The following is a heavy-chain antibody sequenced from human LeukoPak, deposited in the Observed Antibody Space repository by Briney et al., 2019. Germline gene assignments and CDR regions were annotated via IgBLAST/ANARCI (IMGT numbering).Heavy chain of an antibody. CDR1: GYSFTSYW. Sequence: GESLKISCKGSGYSFTSYWIGWVRQMPGKGLEWMGIIYPGDSDTRYSPSFQGQVTISADKSISTAYLQWGSLKASDTAMYYCVRHGDYDILTGYYSGAFDIWGQGTMVTVSS. CDR3: VRHGDYDILTGYYSGAFDI. D-gene: IGHD3-9*01. J-gene: IGHJ3*02. V-gene: IGHV5-51*01. CDR2: IYPGDSDT.